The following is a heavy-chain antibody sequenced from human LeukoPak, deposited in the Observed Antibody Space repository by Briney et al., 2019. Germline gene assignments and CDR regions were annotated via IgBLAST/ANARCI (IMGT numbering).Heavy chain of an antibody. D-gene: IGHD1-14*01. V-gene: IGHV3-7*01. CDR1: GFTFSNYW. Sequence: GGSLRLSCAASGFTFSNYWMTWVRQAPGKGLELVANIKQDGGEKYYVDSAKGRFTIPRDNAKNSLYLQMNSLRAEDTAVYYCARNQRRLDYWGQGTLVTVSS. CDR3: ARNQRRLDY. CDR2: IKQDGGEK. J-gene: IGHJ4*02.